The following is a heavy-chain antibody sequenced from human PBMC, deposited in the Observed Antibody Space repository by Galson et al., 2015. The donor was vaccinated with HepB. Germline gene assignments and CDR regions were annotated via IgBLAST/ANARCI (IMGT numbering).Heavy chain of an antibody. D-gene: IGHD6-13*01. CDR1: GFTFDDYA. CDR2: ISWNSGSI. V-gene: IGHV3-9*01. Sequence: SLRLSCAASGFTFDDYAMHWVRQAPGKGLEWVSGISWNSGSIGYADSVKGRFTISRDNAKNSLYLQMNSLRAEDTALYYCAKDERAGDIAAAGGGFDYWGQGTLVTVSS. J-gene: IGHJ4*02. CDR3: AKDERAGDIAAAGGGFDY.